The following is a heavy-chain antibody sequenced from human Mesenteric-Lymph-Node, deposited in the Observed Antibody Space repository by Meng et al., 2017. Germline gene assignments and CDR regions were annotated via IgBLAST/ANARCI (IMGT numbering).Heavy chain of an antibody. CDR2: IYISDYNPSSGST. D-gene: IGHD5-24*01. Sequence: SETLSLTCTVSGGSFTSGNYYWSWIRQPAGKGLEWIGRIYISDYNPSSGSTYYNPSLRSRVSISVDMSKDHLSLRLSSVTAADTAVYYCVRGNYGYKDWWGQGTPVTVSS. V-gene: IGHV4-61*10. CDR3: VRGNYGYKDW. J-gene: IGHJ4*02. CDR1: GGSFTSGNYY.